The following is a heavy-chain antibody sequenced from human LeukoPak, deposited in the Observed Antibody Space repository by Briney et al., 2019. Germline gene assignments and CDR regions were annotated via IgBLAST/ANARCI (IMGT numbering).Heavy chain of an antibody. CDR3: TTILVYSSSWHFDY. Sequence: GGSLRLSCAASGFTFSNAWMSWVRQAPGKRLEWVGRIQSKTDGGTTDFGAPAKGRFTISRDDSKDTLYLQMYSLKTEDTAVYYCTTILVYSSSWHFDYWGQGALVTVSS. CDR1: GFTFSNAW. V-gene: IGHV3-15*01. J-gene: IGHJ4*02. CDR2: IQSKTDGGTT. D-gene: IGHD6-13*01.